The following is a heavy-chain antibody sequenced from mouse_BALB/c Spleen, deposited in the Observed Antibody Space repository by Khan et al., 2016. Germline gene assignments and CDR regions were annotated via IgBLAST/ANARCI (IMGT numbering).Heavy chain of an antibody. D-gene: IGHD2-13*01. CDR3: AIGGDYGGFAS. CDR1: GYTFTNYG. Sequence: QIQLVQSGPELKKPGETVKISCKASGYTFTNYGMNWVKQAPGKGLKWMGWINTYTGEPTYADDFKGRFAFSLQTSASTAYLQLNNLKNEDTATYFCAIGGDYGGFASWGQGTLVTVSA. V-gene: IGHV9-3-1*01. CDR2: INTYTGEP. J-gene: IGHJ3*01.